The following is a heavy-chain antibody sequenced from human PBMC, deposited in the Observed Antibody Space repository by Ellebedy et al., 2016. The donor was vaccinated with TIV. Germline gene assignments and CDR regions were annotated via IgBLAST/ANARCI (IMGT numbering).Heavy chain of an antibody. Sequence: PGGSLRLSCAASGFPVSDNYMTWVRQAPEKGLDWVSIIYSGGATYYSDSVRGRFTISRDNSRNTVYLQMNNLRAEDTAMYYCARGIEVYGDYSVYGDYFFDHWGQGTLITVSS. D-gene: IGHD4-17*01. CDR1: GFPVSDNY. V-gene: IGHV3-53*01. CDR3: ARGIEVYGDYSVYGDYFFDH. CDR2: IYSGGAT. J-gene: IGHJ4*02.